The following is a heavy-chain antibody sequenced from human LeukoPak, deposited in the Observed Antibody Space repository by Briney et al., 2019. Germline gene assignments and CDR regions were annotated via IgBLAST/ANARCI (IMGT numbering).Heavy chain of an antibody. V-gene: IGHV1-2*02. D-gene: IGHD5/OR15-5a*01. CDR3: ARGEVSFDP. CDR2: INPNTGGT. Sequence: ASVKVSCKTSGDTFTCYYMHWVRQAPGQGLEWMGWINPNTGGTYYAQKFQGRVTMTWDTSIITAYMELSRLTSDDTAVYYCARGEVSFDPWGQGTLVTVSS. CDR1: GDTFTCYY. J-gene: IGHJ5*02.